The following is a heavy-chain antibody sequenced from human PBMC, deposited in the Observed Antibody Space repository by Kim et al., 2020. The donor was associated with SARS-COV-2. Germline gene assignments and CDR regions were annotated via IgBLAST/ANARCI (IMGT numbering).Heavy chain of an antibody. D-gene: IGHD2-21*01. V-gene: IGHV5-10-1*01. J-gene: IGHJ4*02. CDR3: ASNHLPTYCGGDCSMPRGFDY. CDR2: IDPSDSYT. CDR1: GYSFTSYW. Sequence: GESLKISCKGSGYSFTSYWISWVRQMPGKGLEWMGRIDPSDSYTNYSPSFQGHVTISADKAISTAYLQWSSLKASDTAMYYCASNHLPTYCGGDCSMPRGFDYWGQGTLVTVSS.